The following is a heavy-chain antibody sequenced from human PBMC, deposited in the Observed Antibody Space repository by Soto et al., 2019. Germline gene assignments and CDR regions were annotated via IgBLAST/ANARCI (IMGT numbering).Heavy chain of an antibody. Sequence: QVQLVQSGAEVKKPGASVKVSCKASGYTFTSYDINWVRHATGQGLEWMGWMNPNSGNTGNAQKFQGRVTLTRNTSISTAYMELSLLRYEDTAVYYCARERGASSPFAYWGQGTLVTVSS. J-gene: IGHJ4*02. CDR3: ARERGASSPFAY. D-gene: IGHD6-19*01. CDR1: GYTFTSYD. CDR2: MNPNSGNT. V-gene: IGHV1-8*01.